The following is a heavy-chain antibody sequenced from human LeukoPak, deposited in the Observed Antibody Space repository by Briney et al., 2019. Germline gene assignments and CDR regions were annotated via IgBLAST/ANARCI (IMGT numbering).Heavy chain of an antibody. CDR3: ARDQGGRITLVRGVIGPYFDY. D-gene: IGHD3-10*01. V-gene: IGHV3-23*01. Sequence: PGGSLRLSCAASRFTFSSYAMSWVRQAPGKGLEWVSAISGSGGSTYYADSVKGRFTISRDNAKNSLYLQMNSLRAEDTAVYYCARDQGGRITLVRGVIGPYFDYWGQGTLVTVSS. CDR2: ISGSGGST. J-gene: IGHJ4*02. CDR1: RFTFSSYA.